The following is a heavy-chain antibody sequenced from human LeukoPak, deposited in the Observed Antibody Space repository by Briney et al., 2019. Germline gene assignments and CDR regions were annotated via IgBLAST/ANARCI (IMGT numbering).Heavy chain of an antibody. CDR2: INHSGST. Sequence: PSETLSLTCAVYGGSFSGYYWSWIRQPPGKGLEWIGEINHSGSTNYNPSLKSRVTIAVDTSKNQFSLKLSSVTAADTAVYYYARKWLVLRFDPWGQGTLVTVSS. V-gene: IGHV4-34*01. CDR1: GGSFSGYY. J-gene: IGHJ5*02. D-gene: IGHD6-19*01. CDR3: ARKWLVLRFDP.